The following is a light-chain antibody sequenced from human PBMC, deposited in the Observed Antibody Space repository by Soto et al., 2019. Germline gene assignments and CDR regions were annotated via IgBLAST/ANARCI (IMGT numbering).Light chain of an antibody. J-gene: IGLJ1*01. V-gene: IGLV1-44*01. CDR1: SSNIGSNT. CDR3: ATWDDSLDGYV. Sequence: QSVLTQPPSESGTPGQRVTISCSGSSSNIGSNTVNWYQQLPGTAPKLLIYSHNQRPSGVPDRFSVSKSGTSASLAISGLQSEDEADYYCATWDDSLDGYVFGTGTKLTVL. CDR2: SHN.